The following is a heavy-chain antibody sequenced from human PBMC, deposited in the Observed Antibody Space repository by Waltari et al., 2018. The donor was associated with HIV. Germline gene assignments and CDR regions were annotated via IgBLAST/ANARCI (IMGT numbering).Heavy chain of an antibody. J-gene: IGHJ4*02. V-gene: IGHV1-46*01. Sequence: QVQLVQSGAEVKKPGASVKVSCKASGYTFTSYYMHWVRQAPGQGLEWMGIINPSGGYTSYAKKFQGRVTMTRDTSTSTVYMELSSMRSDDAAVYYCARVAYSSSWTPPFDYWGQGTLVTVSS. CDR1: GYTFTSYY. CDR2: INPSGGYT. CDR3: ARVAYSSSWTPPFDY. D-gene: IGHD6-13*01.